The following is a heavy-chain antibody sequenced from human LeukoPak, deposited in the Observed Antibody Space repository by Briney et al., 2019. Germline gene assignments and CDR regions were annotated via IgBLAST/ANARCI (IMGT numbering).Heavy chain of an antibody. CDR1: GFTFSSYS. D-gene: IGHD3-22*01. J-gene: IGHJ3*02. CDR3: ARDVIVVVNRAFDI. CDR2: ISSTSSTI. V-gene: IGHV3-48*02. Sequence: GGPLRLSCAASGFTFSSYSMDWVRQAPGKGLEGVSYISSTSSTIYSADSVKGRFTISRDNAKNSLYLQMNSLRDEDTAVYYCARDVIVVVNRAFDIWGQGTMVTVSS.